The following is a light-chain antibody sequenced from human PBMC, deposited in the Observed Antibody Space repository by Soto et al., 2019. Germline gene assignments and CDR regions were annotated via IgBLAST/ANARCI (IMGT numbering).Light chain of an antibody. V-gene: IGKV3-20*01. Sequence: EIVFTQSPGTLSLSPGERATLSCRASQSVSSSYLAWYQQKPGQAPRLLIHGPSRRATGIPDRFSASGSGTDFTLTISRLEPEDFAVYYCQQYGSSPFPFGQGTKVDIK. CDR1: QSVSSSY. J-gene: IGKJ1*01. CDR3: QQYGSSPFP. CDR2: GPS.